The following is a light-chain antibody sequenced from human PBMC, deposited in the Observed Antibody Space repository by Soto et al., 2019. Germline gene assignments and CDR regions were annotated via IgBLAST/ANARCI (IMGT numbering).Light chain of an antibody. CDR1: QSISSY. CDR2: AAS. V-gene: IGKV1-39*01. CDR3: QHSCSTPLT. J-gene: IGKJ4*01. Sequence: DIQMTQSPSSLSASVGDRVTITCRASQSISSYLNWYQQKPGKAPKLLIYAASSLQSGVPSRFSGSGSGTDFPITISSLQPEYFATYYHQHSCSTPLTLGGGTKVEIK.